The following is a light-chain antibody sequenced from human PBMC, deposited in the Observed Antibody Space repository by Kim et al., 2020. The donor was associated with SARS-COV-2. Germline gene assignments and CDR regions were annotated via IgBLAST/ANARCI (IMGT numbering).Light chain of an antibody. CDR2: AAG. CDR3: QKYNSAPLA. V-gene: IGKV1-27*01. Sequence: DIQMTQSPSSLSASVGDRVTISCRASQGITTYLAWYQQKPGTVPKLLIYAAGTLQSGVPSRFSGSGSGTDFTLTLSTLQPEDVATYYCQKYNSAPLAFGPGTKVYIK. J-gene: IGKJ3*01. CDR1: QGITTY.